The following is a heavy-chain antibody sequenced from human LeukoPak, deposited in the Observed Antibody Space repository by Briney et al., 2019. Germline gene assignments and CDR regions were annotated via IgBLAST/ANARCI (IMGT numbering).Heavy chain of an antibody. CDR3: ARDRWTDY. CDR2: IDQDGSEE. J-gene: IGHJ4*02. V-gene: IGHV3-7*01. D-gene: IGHD1-1*01. CDR1: GFTVSNNY. Sequence: QPGGSLRLSCAVSGFTVSNNYMNWVRQAPGKGLEWVANIDQDGSEEYYVDSVKGRFTISRDNAKNSVYLQMNSLRAEDTAVYYCARDRWTDYWGQGTLVTVSS.